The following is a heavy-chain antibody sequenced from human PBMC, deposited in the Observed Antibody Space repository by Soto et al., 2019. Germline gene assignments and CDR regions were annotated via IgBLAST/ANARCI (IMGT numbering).Heavy chain of an antibody. CDR3: ARCSGWYGQCYFDC. D-gene: IGHD6-13*01. J-gene: IGHJ4*02. CDR2: IYSDGRT. CDR1: GFILSSSY. V-gene: IGHV3-53*02. Sequence: DVQPVETGGGVIQPGGSLRLSCAASGFILSSSYMSWVRQAPGKGLEWVSVIYSDGRTYYADSVKGRFTISRDNSKNTLYLQMNSLSADDTAVYYCARCSGWYGQCYFDCWGQGTLVTVSS.